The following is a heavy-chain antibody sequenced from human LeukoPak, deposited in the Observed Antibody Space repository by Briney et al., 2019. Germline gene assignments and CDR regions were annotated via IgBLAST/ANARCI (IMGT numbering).Heavy chain of an antibody. CDR2: TYYRSRWYN. Sequence: SQTLSLTCALSGDSVSSNSAAWDWLRQSPSRGLEWLGSTYYRSRWYNDYAASVIGRITINPDTSRNQFSLQLNSVTPEDTALYYCARGGRYSFDYWGQGTLVTVSS. V-gene: IGHV6-1*01. CDR3: ARGGRYSFDY. J-gene: IGHJ4*02. CDR1: GDSVSSNSAA. D-gene: IGHD1-26*01.